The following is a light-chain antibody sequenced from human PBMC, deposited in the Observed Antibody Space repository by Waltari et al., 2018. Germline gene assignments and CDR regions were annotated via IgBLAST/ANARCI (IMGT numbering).Light chain of an antibody. J-gene: IGLJ2*01. Sequence: SYVLTQAPSVSLAPGQTATTTCGADNLATNGFNWSQQTPGQAPVLVVSDNSDRPSGIPERFSASKSGNTATLTITRVEAGDETDYYCQVWDNTSRHVIFGGGTKLTVL. V-gene: IGLV3-21*02. CDR2: DNS. CDR1: NLATNG. CDR3: QVWDNTSRHVI.